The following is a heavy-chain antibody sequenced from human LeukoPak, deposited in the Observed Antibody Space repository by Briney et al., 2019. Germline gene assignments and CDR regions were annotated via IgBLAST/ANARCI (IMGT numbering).Heavy chain of an antibody. D-gene: IGHD3-10*01. CDR2: IRYDGTNQ. CDR1: GFIFSTYG. CDR3: AKDVSDGDYFDF. J-gene: IGHJ4*02. Sequence: PGGSLRLSCAASGFIFSTYGMHWVRQSPGKGLEWVAFIRYDGTNQYYVDSVKGQFTISRDNAKNTVYLQMISLRPEDTAVYYCAKDVSDGDYFDFWGQGILVAVSS. V-gene: IGHV3-30*02.